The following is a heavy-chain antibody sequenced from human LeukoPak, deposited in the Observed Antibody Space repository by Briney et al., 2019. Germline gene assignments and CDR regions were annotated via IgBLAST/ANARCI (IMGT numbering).Heavy chain of an antibody. CDR2: INSDGSST. D-gene: IGHD5-12*01. V-gene: IGHV3-74*01. CDR1: GFTFSSYW. J-gene: IGHJ4*02. CDR3: AASSGYDFGVDY. Sequence: GRSLRLSCAASGFTFSSYWMHWVRQAPGKGLVWVSRINSDGSSTSYADSVKGRFTISRDNAKNTLYLQMNSLRAEDTAVYYCAASSGYDFGVDYWGQGTLVTVSS.